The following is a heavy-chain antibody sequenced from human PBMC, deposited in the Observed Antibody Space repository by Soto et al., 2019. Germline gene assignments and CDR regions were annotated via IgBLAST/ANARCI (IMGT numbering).Heavy chain of an antibody. J-gene: IGHJ5*02. D-gene: IGHD6-13*01. CDR2: ISYDGSNK. V-gene: IGHV3-30-3*01. Sequence: GGSLRLSCAASGFTFSSYAMHWVRQAPGKGLEWVAVISYDGSNKYYADSVKGRFTISRGNSKNTLYLQMNSLRAEDTAVYYCARDLDTLAAAGPFDPWGQGTLVTVSS. CDR3: ARDLDTLAAAGPFDP. CDR1: GFTFSSYA.